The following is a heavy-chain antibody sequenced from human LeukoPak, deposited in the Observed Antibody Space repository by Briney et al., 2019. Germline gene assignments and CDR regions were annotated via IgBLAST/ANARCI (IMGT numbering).Heavy chain of an antibody. Sequence: ASVTVSFTTSGYTFTNYAVSWVRQAPGQGMEWMGWISGYNGNTNYAQSLQGRVTMTADTSTNTAYMDLRRLRTDDTAVYYCASEAGDFRFDPWGQGTLVTVSS. J-gene: IGHJ5*02. CDR1: GYTFTNYA. V-gene: IGHV1-18*01. CDR3: ASEAGDFRFDP. CDR2: ISGYNGNT. D-gene: IGHD7-27*01.